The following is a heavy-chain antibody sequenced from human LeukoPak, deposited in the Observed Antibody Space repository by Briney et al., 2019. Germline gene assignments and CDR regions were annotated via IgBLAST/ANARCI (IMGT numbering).Heavy chain of an antibody. CDR1: GFSFSTYW. CDR2: INNDGSST. V-gene: IGHV3-74*01. J-gene: IGHJ4*02. CDR3: VRETMTAPGN. Sequence: GGSPRLSCAASGFSFSTYWMHWVRQAPGEGLVWVSRINNDGSSTSYADSVKGRFTISRDNAKNTLYLQMNSLRAEDTAVYYCVRETMTAPGNWGQGTLVTVPS. D-gene: IGHD2-21*02.